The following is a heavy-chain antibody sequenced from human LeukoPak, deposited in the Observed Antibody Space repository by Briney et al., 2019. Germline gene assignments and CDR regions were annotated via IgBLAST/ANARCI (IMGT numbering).Heavy chain of an antibody. D-gene: IGHD2-2*01. V-gene: IGHV3-7*01. CDR2: IKQDGSEK. CDR1: GFTFSIFW. J-gene: IGHJ4*02. Sequence: PGGSLRLSCEASGFTFSIFWMSWVRQAPGKGLEWVANIKQDGSEKYYVDSVKGRFTISRDNAKNSLYLQMNSLRAEDTAVYYCARAHEGEYQVLMIPGYWGQGTLVTVSS. CDR3: ARAHEGEYQVLMIPGY.